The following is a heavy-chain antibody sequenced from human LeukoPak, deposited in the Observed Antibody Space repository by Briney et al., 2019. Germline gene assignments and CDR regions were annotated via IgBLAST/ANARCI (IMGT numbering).Heavy chain of an antibody. D-gene: IGHD2-15*01. CDR2: IYSGGNT. CDR3: ARVPAYCSGSSCYYGDY. V-gene: IGHV3-66*01. CDR1: GFTVSANY. J-gene: IGHJ4*02. Sequence: GGSLRLSCAVSGFTVSANYMSWVRQAPGKGLEWVSVIYSGGNTYYADSVKGRFTISRDNSKNTLYLQMNSLRAEDSAVYYCARVPAYCSGSSCYYGDYWGQGTLVTVSS.